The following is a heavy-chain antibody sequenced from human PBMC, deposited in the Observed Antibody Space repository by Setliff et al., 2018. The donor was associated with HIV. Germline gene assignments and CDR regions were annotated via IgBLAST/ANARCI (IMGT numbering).Heavy chain of an antibody. J-gene: IGHJ6*03. CDR1: GYTFTSYY. V-gene: IGHV1-46*01. CDR3: AREGYDYAWGSYRSYYMDV. CDR2: INPSGGST. Sequence: ASVKVSCKASGYTFTSYYMQWVRQAPGQGLEWMGIINPSGGSTNYVQKFQGRVTMTRDTSTSTVYMELSSLRSEDTAVYYCAREGYDYAWGSYRSYYMDVWGKGATVTVSS. D-gene: IGHD3-16*02.